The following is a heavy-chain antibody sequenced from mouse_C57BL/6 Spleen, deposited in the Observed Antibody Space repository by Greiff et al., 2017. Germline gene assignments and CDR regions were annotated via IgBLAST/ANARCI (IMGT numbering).Heavy chain of an antibody. Sequence: QVQLQQSGAELVRPGTSVKVSCKASGYAFTNYLIEWVKQRPGQGLEWIGVINPGSGGTNYNEKFMGKATLTADKSSSTAYMQLSSLTSKDSAVYFCARSPLGYYFDYWGQGTTLTVSS. CDR3: ARSPLGYYFDY. CDR2: INPGSGGT. V-gene: IGHV1-54*01. CDR1: GYAFTNYL. J-gene: IGHJ2*01. D-gene: IGHD6-1*01.